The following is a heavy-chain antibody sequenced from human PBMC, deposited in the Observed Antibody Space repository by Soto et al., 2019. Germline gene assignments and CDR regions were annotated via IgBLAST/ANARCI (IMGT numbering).Heavy chain of an antibody. CDR3: ARDDEGWSDCDLGY. J-gene: IGHJ4*02. CDR1: RFAFSSYS. D-gene: IGHD2-21*01. V-gene: IGHV3-48*01. Sequence: PGGSLGLCYAASRFAFSSYSMFRGSQAPGKGLEWVSYISSSSSTIYDADSVKGRFTISRDNAKNTMYLQMNSLRVEDTAVYYCARDDEGWSDCDLGYWGQGALVT. CDR2: ISSSSSTI.